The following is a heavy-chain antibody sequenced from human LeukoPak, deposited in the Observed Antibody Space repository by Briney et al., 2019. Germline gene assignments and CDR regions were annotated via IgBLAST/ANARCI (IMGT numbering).Heavy chain of an antibody. CDR2: MFYSGSN. J-gene: IGHJ3*01. Sequence: SETLSLTCSVSGGSMKTSSHYSDWIRQSPGKGLEWIGSMFYSGSNYFNPPLRRRVTISGDTSPNRISLSLTSVTAADTAVYYCARRNTEVPDTLPLNAFDVWGQGANVIVSS. CDR1: GGSMKTSSHY. D-gene: IGHD1/OR15-1a*01. V-gene: IGHV4-39*01. CDR3: ARRNTEVPDTLPLNAFDV.